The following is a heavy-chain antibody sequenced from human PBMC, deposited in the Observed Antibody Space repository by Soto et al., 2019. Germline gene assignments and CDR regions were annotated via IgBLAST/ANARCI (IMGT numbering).Heavy chain of an antibody. V-gene: IGHV1-3*01. D-gene: IGHD4-17*01. CDR3: ARDLTVTTLISYYFAY. CDR1: GYTFTSYA. Sequence: QVQLVQSGAAVKKPGASVKVSCKASGYTFTSYAMHWVRQAPGQRLEWMGWINAGNGNTKYSQKFQGRVTITRDTSASTAYMELSSLRSEDTAVYYCARDLTVTTLISYYFAYCGQGTLVTVSS. J-gene: IGHJ4*02. CDR2: INAGNGNT.